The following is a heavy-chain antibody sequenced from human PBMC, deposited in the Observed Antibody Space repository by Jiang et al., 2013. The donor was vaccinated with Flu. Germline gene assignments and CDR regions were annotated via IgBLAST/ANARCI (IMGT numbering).Heavy chain of an antibody. Sequence: DSYTNYSPSFQGHVTISADKSISTAYLQWSSLKASDTAMYYCASLSAVDYWGQGTLVTVSS. CDR2: DSYT. J-gene: IGHJ4*02. CDR3: ASLSAVDY. V-gene: IGHV5-10-1*01.